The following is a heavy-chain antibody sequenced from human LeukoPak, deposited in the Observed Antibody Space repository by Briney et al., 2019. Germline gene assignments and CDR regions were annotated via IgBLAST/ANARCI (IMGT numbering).Heavy chain of an antibody. CDR2: ISYDGSNK. J-gene: IGHJ6*03. Sequence: GGSLRLSCAASGFTFSSYAMHWVRQAPGKGLEWVAVISYDGSNKYYADSVKGRFTISRDNAKNSLYLQMNSLRAEDTAVYYCARDPYSGSYGNYYYYFMDVWGRGTTVTISS. CDR3: ARDPYSGSYGNYYYYFMDV. V-gene: IGHV3-30*04. D-gene: IGHD1-26*01. CDR1: GFTFSSYA.